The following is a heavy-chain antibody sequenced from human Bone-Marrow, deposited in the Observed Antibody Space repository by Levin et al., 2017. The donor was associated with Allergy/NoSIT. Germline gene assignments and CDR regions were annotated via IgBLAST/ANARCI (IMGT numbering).Heavy chain of an antibody. CDR3: AKDSRFVTGTVHYYYGMDV. D-gene: IGHD1-7*01. CDR2: VNAGGGNT. Sequence: GGSLRLSCAASGFIFSSYAMNWVRQAPGKGLEWVSSVNAGGGNTYYGDSVKGRFTISRDNSKNTLSLQMNSLRPEDTAIYYCAKDSRFVTGTVHYYYGMDVWGQGTTVTVSS. J-gene: IGHJ6*02. V-gene: IGHV3-23*01. CDR1: GFIFSSYA.